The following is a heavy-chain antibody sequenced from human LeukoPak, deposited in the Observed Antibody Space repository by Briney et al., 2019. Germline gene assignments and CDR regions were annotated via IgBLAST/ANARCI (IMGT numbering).Heavy chain of an antibody. CDR3: AKGGSSAVAGNKNY. CDR1: GFTFSSYA. V-gene: IGHV3-23*01. D-gene: IGHD6-19*01. Sequence: GGSLRLSCAASGFTFSSYAMSWVRQASGKGLEWVSAISGSTDRTYYADSVKGRFTVSRDNSKNTLYLRMNSLRAEDTAVYYCAKGGSSAVAGNKNYWGQGTLVAVSS. J-gene: IGHJ4*02. CDR2: ISGSTDRT.